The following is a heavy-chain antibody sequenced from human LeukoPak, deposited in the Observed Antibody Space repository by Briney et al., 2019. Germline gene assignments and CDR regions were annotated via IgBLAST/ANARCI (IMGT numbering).Heavy chain of an antibody. CDR3: ARENEQLDNYYGMDV. J-gene: IGHJ6*02. CDR2: INSDGSST. D-gene: IGHD6-13*01. Sequence: GGSLRLSCAASGFTFSSYWMHWVRQAPGKGLVWVSRINSDGSSTSYADSVKGRFTISSDNAKNTLYLQMNSLRAEDTAVYYCARENEQLDNYYGMDVWGQGTTVTVSS. CDR1: GFTFSSYW. V-gene: IGHV3-74*01.